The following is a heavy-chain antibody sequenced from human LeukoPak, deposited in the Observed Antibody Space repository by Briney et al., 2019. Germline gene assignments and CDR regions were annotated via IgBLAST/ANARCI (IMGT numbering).Heavy chain of an antibody. D-gene: IGHD3-10*01. CDR3: TTTTVITMEDYYFDY. CDR2: IKSKTDGGTT. J-gene: IGHJ4*02. CDR1: GFTFSNAW. Sequence: GGSLGLSCAASGFTFSNAWMSWVRQAPGKGLEWVGRIKSKTDGGTTDYAAPVKGRFTISRDDSKNTLYLQMNSLKTEDTAVYYCTTTTVITMEDYYFDYWGQGTLVTVSS. V-gene: IGHV3-15*01.